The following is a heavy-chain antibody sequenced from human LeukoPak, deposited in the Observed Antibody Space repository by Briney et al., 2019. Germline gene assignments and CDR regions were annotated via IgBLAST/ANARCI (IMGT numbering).Heavy chain of an antibody. V-gene: IGHV1-2*02. Sequence: ASVKVSCKASGYTFTGYYMHWVRQAAGQGLEWMGWINPNSGGTNYAQKFQGRVTMTRDTSISTAYMELSRLRSDDTAVYYCARVRYYGDYYFDYWGQGTLVTVSS. CDR3: ARVRYYGDYYFDY. J-gene: IGHJ4*02. CDR1: GYTFTGYY. CDR2: INPNSGGT. D-gene: IGHD4-17*01.